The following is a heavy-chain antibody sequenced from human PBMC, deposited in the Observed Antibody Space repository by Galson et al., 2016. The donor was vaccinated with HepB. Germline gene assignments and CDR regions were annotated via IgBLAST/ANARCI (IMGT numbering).Heavy chain of an antibody. J-gene: IGHJ4*02. D-gene: IGHD3-9*01. CDR2: VYQNGNT. CDR1: GASISSTDW. Sequence: SETLSLTCAVSGASISSTDWWSWVRQPPGKGLEWIGEVYQNGNTNYKPSLKSRVTISVDKSKNQFSLRLSSVTAADTAVYYCAIFCNGNYFDYWGQGTLVTGFS. V-gene: IGHV4-4*02. CDR3: AIFCNGNYFDY.